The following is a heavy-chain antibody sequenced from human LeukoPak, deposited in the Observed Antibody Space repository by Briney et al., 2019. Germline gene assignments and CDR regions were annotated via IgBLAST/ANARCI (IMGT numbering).Heavy chain of an antibody. CDR1: GGSISSSSYY. CDR3: ARHVKEAGIAARRAGYNWFDP. V-gene: IGHV4-39*01. CDR2: IYYSGST. D-gene: IGHD6-6*01. Sequence: SETLSLTCTVSGGSISSSSYYWGWIRQPPGKGLEWIGSIYYSGSTYYNPSLKSRVTISVDTSKNQFSLKLSSVTAADTAVYYCARHVKEAGIAARRAGYNWFDPWGQGTLVTVSS. J-gene: IGHJ5*02.